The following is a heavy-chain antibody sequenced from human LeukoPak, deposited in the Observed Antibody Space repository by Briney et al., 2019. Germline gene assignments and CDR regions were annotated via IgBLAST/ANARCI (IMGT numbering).Heavy chain of an antibody. D-gene: IGHD3-22*01. CDR1: GFTFSDYF. CDR3: AKDEYYYDSSGLYFQH. J-gene: IGHJ1*01. CDR2: INSAGNNI. Sequence: PGGSLRLSCVASGFTFSDYFMSWIRQAPGKGLEWLSFINSAGNNIYYADSVKGRFTISRDNSKETLYLEMNSLRVEDTAVYYCAKDEYYYDSSGLYFQHWGQGTLVTVSS. V-gene: IGHV3-11*04.